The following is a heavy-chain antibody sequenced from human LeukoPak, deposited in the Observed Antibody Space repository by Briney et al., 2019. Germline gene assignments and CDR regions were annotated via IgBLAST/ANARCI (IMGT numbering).Heavy chain of an antibody. V-gene: IGHV1-46*03. CDR3: ASSGGPRGWAACGMDV. CDR1: GYTFTSYY. CDR2: INTSGGST. D-gene: IGHD6-19*01. Sequence: ASVKVSCKASGYTFTSYYMHWVRQPPGQGLEWMGIINTSGGSTSYAQKFQGRVTMTRDTSTSTVYMELSSLGSEDTAVYYCASSGGPRGWAACGMDVWGQAGTVTVS. J-gene: IGHJ6*02.